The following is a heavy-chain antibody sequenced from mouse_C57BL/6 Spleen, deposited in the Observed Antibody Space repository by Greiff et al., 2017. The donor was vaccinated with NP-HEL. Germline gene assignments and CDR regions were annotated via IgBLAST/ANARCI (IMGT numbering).Heavy chain of an antibody. J-gene: IGHJ4*01. Sequence: EVQGVESGGGLVQPGGSLSLSCAASGFTFPDYYMSWVRQPPGKALEWLGFIRNKANGYTTEYSASVKGRFTISRDNSQSILYLQMNALRAEDSATYYCARSHYYGSRGYYAMDYWGQGTSVTVSS. CDR2: IRNKANGYTT. V-gene: IGHV7-3*01. D-gene: IGHD1-1*01. CDR3: ARSHYYGSRGYYAMDY. CDR1: GFTFPDYY.